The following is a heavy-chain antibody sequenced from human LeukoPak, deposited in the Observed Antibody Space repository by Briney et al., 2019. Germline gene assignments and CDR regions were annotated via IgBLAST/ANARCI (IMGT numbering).Heavy chain of an antibody. Sequence: GGSLRLSCAASGFTFSSYAMHWVRQAPGKGLEWVAVISYDGSNKYYADSVKGRFTISRDNSKNTLYPQMNSLRAEDTAVYYCARGASGSYYGYYYGMDVWGQGTTVTVSS. CDR1: GFTFSSYA. CDR3: ARGASGSYYGYYYGMDV. CDR2: ISYDGSNK. D-gene: IGHD1-26*01. J-gene: IGHJ6*02. V-gene: IGHV3-30-3*01.